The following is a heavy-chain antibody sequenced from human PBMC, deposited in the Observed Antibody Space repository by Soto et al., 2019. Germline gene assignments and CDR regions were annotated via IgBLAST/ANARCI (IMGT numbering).Heavy chain of an antibody. J-gene: IGHJ4*02. CDR2: ISGSGGST. V-gene: IGHV3-23*01. CDR3: AKFFGSWLVPTQFDY. CDR1: GFTFSSYA. Sequence: PGGSLILSCAASGFTFSSYAMSWVRQAPGKGLEWVSAISGSGGSTYYADSVKGRFTISRDNSKNTLYLQMNSLRAEDTAVYYCAKFFGSWLVPTQFDYWGQGTLVTVSS. D-gene: IGHD6-19*01.